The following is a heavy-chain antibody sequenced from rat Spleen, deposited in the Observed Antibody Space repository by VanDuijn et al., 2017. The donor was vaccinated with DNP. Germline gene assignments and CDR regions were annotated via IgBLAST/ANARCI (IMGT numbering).Heavy chain of an antibody. D-gene: IGHD1-4*01. Sequence: EVQLVESGGGLVQPGRSLKLSCAASGFTFSGYHMAWVRPAPKRGLEWVATIIYDGSRTYYRDSVKGRFTISRDNAKSSLYLQMDSLRYEDTATYYCATGGITHYFDYWGQGVMVTVSS. CDR3: ATGGITHYFDY. J-gene: IGHJ2*01. V-gene: IGHV5-7*01. CDR1: GFTFSGYH. CDR2: IIYDGSRT.